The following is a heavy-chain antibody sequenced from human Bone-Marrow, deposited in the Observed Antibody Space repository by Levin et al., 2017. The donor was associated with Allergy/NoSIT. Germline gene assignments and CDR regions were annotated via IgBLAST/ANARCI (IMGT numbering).Heavy chain of an antibody. CDR2: IYSDGST. J-gene: IGHJ4*02. CDR3: ASNADFGY. V-gene: IGHV3-53*01. Sequence: PSETLSLTCAASGFTVSRNYMNWVRQAPGKGLEWVSLIYSDGSTHYADSVRGRFTISRDNSKNTLFLQMTSLRVDDTAVYYCASNADFGYWGQGTLVTVSS. CDR1: GFTVSRNY.